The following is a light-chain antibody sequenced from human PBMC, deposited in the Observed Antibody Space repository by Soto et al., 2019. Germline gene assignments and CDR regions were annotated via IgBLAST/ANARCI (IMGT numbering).Light chain of an antibody. V-gene: IGKV3-20*01. CDR2: GAS. CDR1: QSVSSSN. Sequence: DIVLTQSPGTLSLSPGERTTLSCRASQSVSSSNLAWYQQKPGQAPRLLIFGASSRATGIPDRFSGSGSETDFTLTISRLEPEDFAVYYCQQYGSSPYTFGQGTKLE. CDR3: QQYGSSPYT. J-gene: IGKJ2*01.